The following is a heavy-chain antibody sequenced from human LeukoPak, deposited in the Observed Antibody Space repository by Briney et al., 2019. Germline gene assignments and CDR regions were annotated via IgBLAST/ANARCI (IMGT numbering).Heavy chain of an antibody. V-gene: IGHV1-58*01. J-gene: IGHJ3*02. CDR1: GFTFTSSA. CDR2: IVVGSGNT. CDR3: AAPMYDSHAFDI. D-gene: IGHD3-22*01. Sequence: SVKVSCKAPGFTFTSSAVQWVRQARGQRLEWIGWIVVGSGNTNYAQKFQERVTITRDMSTSTAYMELSSLRSEDTAVYYCAAPMYDSHAFDIWGQGTMVTVSS.